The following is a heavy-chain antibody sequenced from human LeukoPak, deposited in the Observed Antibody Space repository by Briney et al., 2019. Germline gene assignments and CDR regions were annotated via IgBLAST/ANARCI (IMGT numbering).Heavy chain of an antibody. CDR3: AGQEISGSVINNWFDP. CDR1: GGFISSTSYY. J-gene: IGHJ5*02. V-gene: IGHV4-39*01. D-gene: IGHD3-22*01. Sequence: SETLSLTCTVSGGFISSTSYYWGWIRQPPGKGLEWIGSIYYSGSTYYNPSLKSRVAMSVDTSNNQFSLRLISVTAADTAVYYCAGQEISGSVINNWFDPWGQGTLVTVPS. CDR2: IYYSGST.